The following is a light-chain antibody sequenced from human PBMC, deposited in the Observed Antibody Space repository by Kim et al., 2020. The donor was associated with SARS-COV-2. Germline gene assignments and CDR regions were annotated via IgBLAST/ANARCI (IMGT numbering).Light chain of an antibody. Sequence: GPSVKRACTLSSGHSSDAIAWQQQQPEKGPRYGRKLNSKGSRSKEDGIPDRFSRSSSGAERYLTISSLQSEDEADYYCRTWGTGILFGGGTQLTVL. CDR3: RTWGTGIL. CDR1: SGHSSDA. J-gene: IGLJ2*01. CDR2: LNSKGSR. V-gene: IGLV4-69*01.